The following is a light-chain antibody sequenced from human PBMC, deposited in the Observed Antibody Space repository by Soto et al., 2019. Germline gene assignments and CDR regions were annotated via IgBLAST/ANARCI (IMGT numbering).Light chain of an antibody. V-gene: IGKV1-5*03. CDR3: QQYKTFLS. CDR1: QSISDW. Sequence: DIQMTQSPSTLSASVGDRVTITCRASQSISDWLAWYQQKPGKAPNLLIYKASSLERGVPSRFSGSGSGTEFTLTISSLQPDDFVTYYCQQYKTFLSFGQGTKVEIK. J-gene: IGKJ1*01. CDR2: KAS.